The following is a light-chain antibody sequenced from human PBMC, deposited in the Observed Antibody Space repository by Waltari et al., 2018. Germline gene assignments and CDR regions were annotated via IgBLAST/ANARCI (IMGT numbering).Light chain of an antibody. CDR3: STYTSSTVV. CDR2: EVS. J-gene: IGLJ2*01. V-gene: IGLV2-18*02. Sequence: QSALTQPPSVSGSPGPSVTISCTGSSRDIGSYTRVSWYQHPPGTAPKLMIYEVSYRPAGVPDRFSGSKSGNTASLTISGLQAEDEADYYCSTYTSSTVVFGGGTKLTVL. CDR1: SRDIGSYTR.